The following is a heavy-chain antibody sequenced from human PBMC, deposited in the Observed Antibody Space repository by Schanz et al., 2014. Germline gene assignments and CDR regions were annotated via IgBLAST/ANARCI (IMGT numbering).Heavy chain of an antibody. V-gene: IGHV3-23*01. D-gene: IGHD5-12*01. J-gene: IGHJ4*02. CDR3: ARKVVATIGGYYDN. CDR1: EFTFSTDA. CDR2: ITYNGGTI. Sequence: EVQLLESGGGLVQPGGSLRLSCAASEFTFSTDAISWVRQAPGKGLEWISYITYNGGTIYYADSVKGRFTISRDNAENTLFLQMNSLRAEDTAVYYCARKVVATIGGYYDNWGQGTLVIVSS.